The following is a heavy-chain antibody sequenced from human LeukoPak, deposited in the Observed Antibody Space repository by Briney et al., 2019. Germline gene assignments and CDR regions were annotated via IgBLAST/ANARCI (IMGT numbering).Heavy chain of an antibody. V-gene: IGHV4-59*01. CDR2: IYYSGST. D-gene: IGHD3-9*01. CDR3: ARDKGLRYFDWLGFDP. J-gene: IGHJ5*02. Sequence: SETLSLTCTVSGGSISSYYWSWIRQPPGMGLEWIGYIYYSGSTNYNPSLKSRVTISVDTSKNQFSLKLSSVTAADTAVYYCARDKGLRYFDWLGFDPWGQGTLVTVSS. CDR1: GGSISSYY.